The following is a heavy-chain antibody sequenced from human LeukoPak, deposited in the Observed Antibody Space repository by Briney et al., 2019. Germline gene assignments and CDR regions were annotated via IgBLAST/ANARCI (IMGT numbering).Heavy chain of an antibody. CDR3: AREAAVWYSDSSGPGS. Sequence: GGSLRLSCAASGFTFSSYGMHWVRQAPGKGLEWVAGIWYDGSNKYYADSVKGRFTISRDNSKNTLYLQMNSLRAEDTAVYYCAREAAVWYSDSSGPGSWGQGTLVTVSS. J-gene: IGHJ5*02. CDR2: IWYDGSNK. CDR1: GFTFSSYG. D-gene: IGHD3-22*01. V-gene: IGHV3-33*01.